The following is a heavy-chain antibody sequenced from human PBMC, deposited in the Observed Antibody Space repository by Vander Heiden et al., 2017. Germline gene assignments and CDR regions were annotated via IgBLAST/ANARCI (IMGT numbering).Heavy chain of an antibody. CDR1: GFTFSSYA. CDR2: ISYEGSNK. J-gene: IGHJ6*02. V-gene: IGHV3-30*04. Sequence: QVQLVESGGGVVQPGRALRPSCAASGFTFSSYAMHWVRQAPGKGLEWVAVISYEGSNKYYADSVKGRFTISRDNSKNTLYLQMNSLRAEDTAVYYCARNGDGYAYGMDVWGQGTTVTVSS. CDR3: ARNGDGYAYGMDV. D-gene: IGHD5-12*01.